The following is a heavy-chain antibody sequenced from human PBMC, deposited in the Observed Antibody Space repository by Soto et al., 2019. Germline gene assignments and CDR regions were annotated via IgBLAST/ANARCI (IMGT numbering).Heavy chain of an antibody. CDR2: IRSKAYGGTT. CDR1: GFTFGDYA. CDR3: TRDNDILTGYYPHFCY. J-gene: IGHJ4*02. D-gene: IGHD3-9*01. V-gene: IGHV3-49*04. Sequence: GGSLRLSCTASGFTFGDYAMSWVRQAPGKGLEWVGFIRSKAYGGTTEYAASVKGRFTISRDDSKSIAYLQMNSLKTEDTAVYYCTRDNDILTGYYPHFCYWGQGTLVTVSS.